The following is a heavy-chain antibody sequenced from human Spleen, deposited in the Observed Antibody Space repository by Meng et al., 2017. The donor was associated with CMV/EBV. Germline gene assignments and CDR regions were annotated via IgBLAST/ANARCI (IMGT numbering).Heavy chain of an antibody. CDR2: LNPNTGGT. Sequence: ASVKVSCKASGYNFIGYYIHWVRQAPRQGPEYMGWLNPNTGGTNYEPKYRGRVTMTSDTSITTAYMELSSLESGDTAVYYCARSKGAEIYLAYWGQGALVTVSS. V-gene: IGHV1-2*02. CDR1: GYNFIGYY. D-gene: IGHD3-10*01. J-gene: IGHJ4*02. CDR3: ARSKGAEIYLAY.